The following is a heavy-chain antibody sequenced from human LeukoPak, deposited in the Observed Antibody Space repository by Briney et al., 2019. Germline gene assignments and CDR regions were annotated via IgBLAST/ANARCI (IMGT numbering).Heavy chain of an antibody. CDR2: IYYSGTT. V-gene: IGHV4-59*08. J-gene: IGHJ4*02. CDR3: ARYWSRFDY. Sequence: PSETLSLTCTVSGGSISSYYWSWIRQPPGKGLEWIGYIYYSGTTNYNPSLMSRVTISVDTSKNQFSLKLSSVTAADTAVYFCARYWSRFDYWGQGTLVTVSS. D-gene: IGHD1-1*01. CDR1: GGSISSYY.